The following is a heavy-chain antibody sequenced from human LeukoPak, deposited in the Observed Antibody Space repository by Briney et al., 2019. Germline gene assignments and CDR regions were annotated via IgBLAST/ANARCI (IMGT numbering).Heavy chain of an antibody. CDR2: INPNSGGT. Sequence: EASVKVSCKASGYTFTDSYMHWVRQAPGQGLEWMGRINPNSGGTNYAQKFQGRVTMTRDTSISTAYMELSRLRSDDTAVYYCARDPPPVGYYYYYGMDVWGQGATVTVSS. J-gene: IGHJ6*02. CDR1: GYTFTDSY. D-gene: IGHD1-26*01. V-gene: IGHV1-2*06. CDR3: ARDPPPVGYYYYYGMDV.